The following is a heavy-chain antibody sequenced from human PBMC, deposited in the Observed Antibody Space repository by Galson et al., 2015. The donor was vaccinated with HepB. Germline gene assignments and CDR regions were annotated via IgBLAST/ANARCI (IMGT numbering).Heavy chain of an antibody. CDR3: ARKYQLHKRGWFDP. J-gene: IGHJ5*02. Sequence: SETLSLTCAVYGGSFSGYYWSWIRQPPGKGLEWIGEINHSGSTNYNPSLKSRVTISVDTSKNQFSLKLSSVTAADTAVYYCARKYQLHKRGWFDPWGQGTLVTVSS. V-gene: IGHV4-34*01. CDR2: INHSGST. CDR1: GGSFSGYY. D-gene: IGHD2-2*01.